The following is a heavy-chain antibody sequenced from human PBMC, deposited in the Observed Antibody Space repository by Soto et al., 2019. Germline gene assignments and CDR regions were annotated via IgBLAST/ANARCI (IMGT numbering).Heavy chain of an antibody. V-gene: IGHV1-69*06. D-gene: IGHD3-22*01. Sequence: ASVKVSCKASGGTFSSYAISWVRQAPGQGLEWMGGIIPIFGTANYAQKFQGRVTITADKSTSTAYMELSSLRSEDTAVYYCARGRYYYDSSGTPAWDYYYYYGMDVWGQGTRVTVSS. J-gene: IGHJ6*02. CDR1: GGTFSSYA. CDR2: IIPIFGTA. CDR3: ARGRYYYDSSGTPAWDYYYYYGMDV.